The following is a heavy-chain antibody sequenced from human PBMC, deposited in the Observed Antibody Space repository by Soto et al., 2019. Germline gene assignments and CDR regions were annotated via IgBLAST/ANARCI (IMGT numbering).Heavy chain of an antibody. CDR1: GGTFSSYA. CDR3: ARAPTRVRGLPNTAYYYYGMDV. D-gene: IGHD2-15*01. Sequence: QVQLVQSGAEVKKPGSSVKVSCKASGGTFSSYAISWVRQAPGQGLEWMGGIIPIFGTANYAQKFQGRVTIPADESTGTAYMELSSLRPEDTAVYYCARAPTRVRGLPNTAYYYYGMDVWGQGTTVTVSS. J-gene: IGHJ6*02. V-gene: IGHV1-69*01. CDR2: IIPIFGTA.